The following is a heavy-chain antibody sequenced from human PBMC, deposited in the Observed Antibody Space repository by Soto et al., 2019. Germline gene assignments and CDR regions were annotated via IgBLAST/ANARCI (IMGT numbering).Heavy chain of an antibody. CDR3: ARFYYDSSGYLPSPYFYNSGLDV. CDR2: IKQDGSEK. CDR1: GFTFSSYW. D-gene: IGHD3-22*01. V-gene: IGHV3-7*04. J-gene: IGHJ6*02. Sequence: GGSLRLSCAASGFTFSSYWMSWVRQAPGKGLEWVANIKQDGSEKYYVDSVKGRFTISRDNAKNSLYLQMNSLRAEDTAVYYCARFYYDSSGYLPSPYFYNSGLDVWGQGTTVTVSS.